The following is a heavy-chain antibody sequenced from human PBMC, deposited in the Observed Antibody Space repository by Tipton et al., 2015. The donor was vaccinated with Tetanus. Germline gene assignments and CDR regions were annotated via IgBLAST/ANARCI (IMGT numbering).Heavy chain of an antibody. CDR1: GASSTSGDYY. D-gene: IGHD5-24*01. Sequence: TLSLTCTVSGASSTSGDYYCSWIRQPPGRGLEWIGEIHPSGSTNYNPSLTSRVTLSQDTSKSQFSLKMNSVTAADTAAYYCARIGWLQQNKPGFDIWGQGTMVTVSS. V-gene: IGHV4-61*08. CDR2: IHPSGST. J-gene: IGHJ3*02. CDR3: ARIGWLQQNKPGFDI.